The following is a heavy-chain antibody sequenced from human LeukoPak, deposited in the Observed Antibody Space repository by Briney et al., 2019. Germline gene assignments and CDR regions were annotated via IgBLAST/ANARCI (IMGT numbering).Heavy chain of an antibody. Sequence: KPSETLSLTCTVSGGSISSGGYYWSWIRQPPGKGLEWIGYIYHSGSTYYNPSLKSRVTISVDRSKNQFSLKLSSVTAADTAVCYCARDPDPDYYDSSLRGYWGQGTLVTVSS. CDR3: ARDPDPDYYDSSLRGY. D-gene: IGHD3-22*01. CDR2: IYHSGST. CDR1: GGSISSGGYY. V-gene: IGHV4-30-2*01. J-gene: IGHJ4*02.